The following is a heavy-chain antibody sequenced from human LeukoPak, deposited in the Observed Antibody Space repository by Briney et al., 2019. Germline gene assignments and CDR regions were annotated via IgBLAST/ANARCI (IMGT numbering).Heavy chain of an antibody. CDR1: GFTFSNHG. CDR2: ITGSGAST. D-gene: IGHD5-12*01. CDR3: ARGPSGYHNT. V-gene: IGHV3-23*01. J-gene: IGHJ4*02. Sequence: GSLRLSCAASGFTFSNHGMNWVRQAPGKRLEWVSGITGSGASTHFADSVKGRFTISRDNSKNTLYLQMNSLRAEDTAVYYCARGPSGYHNTGGQGTLVTVSS.